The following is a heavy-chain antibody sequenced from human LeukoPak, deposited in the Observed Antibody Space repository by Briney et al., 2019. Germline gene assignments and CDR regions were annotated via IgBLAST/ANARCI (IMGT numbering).Heavy chain of an antibody. Sequence: PSETLSLTCTVSGGSISSYYWSWIRQPPGKGLEWIGYIYYSGSTNYNPSLKSRVTISVDTSKNQFSLKLSSVTAADTAVYYCASLREGPRVRFYYYMDVWGKGTTVTVSS. CDR1: GGSISSYY. V-gene: IGHV4-59*08. D-gene: IGHD3-3*01. J-gene: IGHJ6*03. CDR3: ASLREGPRVRFYYYMDV. CDR2: IYYSGST.